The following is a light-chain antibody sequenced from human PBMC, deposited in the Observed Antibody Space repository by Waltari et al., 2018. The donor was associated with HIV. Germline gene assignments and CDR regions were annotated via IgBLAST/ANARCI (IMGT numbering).Light chain of an antibody. V-gene: IGLV2-23*01. J-gene: IGLJ2*01. CDR1: SSDVGSYNL. CDR3: AAWDGSLGV. CDR2: EAS. Sequence: QSALTQPASVSGSPGQSITISCTGTSSDVGSYNLVSWYQQHPGKAPKLMIYEASKRPSGFSKRFAGSKSGNTASLTISGPQAEDEADYYCAAWDGSLGVLGGGTKLTVL.